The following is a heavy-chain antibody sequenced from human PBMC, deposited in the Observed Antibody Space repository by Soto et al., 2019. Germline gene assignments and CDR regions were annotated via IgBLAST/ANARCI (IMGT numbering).Heavy chain of an antibody. D-gene: IGHD1-7*01. CDR3: ARAFNPFELGYYYYYGMDV. CDR1: GFTFSSYA. J-gene: IGHJ6*02. V-gene: IGHV3-30-3*01. Sequence: QVQLVESGGGVVQPGRSLRLSCAASGFTFSSYAMHWVRQAPGKGLEWVAVISYDGSNKYYADSVKGRFTISRDNSKNTLYLQMNSLRAEETAVYYCARAFNPFELGYYYYYGMDVWGQGTTVTVSS. CDR2: ISYDGSNK.